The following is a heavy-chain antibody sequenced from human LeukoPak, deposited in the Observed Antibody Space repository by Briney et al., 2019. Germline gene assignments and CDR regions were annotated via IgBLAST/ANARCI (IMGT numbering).Heavy chain of an antibody. CDR1: GESINPYY. CDR2: IYKSGST. J-gene: IGHJ6*03. Sequence: SETLSLTCTGSGESINPYYWNWIRQPAGRGLEWIGHIYKSGSTNYNPSLKSRVTMSLDTSKNQFSLKLRSVTAADTAVYFCARSFLDYMDVWGKGTTVTVSS. D-gene: IGHD2/OR15-2a*01. V-gene: IGHV4-4*07. CDR3: ARSFLDYMDV.